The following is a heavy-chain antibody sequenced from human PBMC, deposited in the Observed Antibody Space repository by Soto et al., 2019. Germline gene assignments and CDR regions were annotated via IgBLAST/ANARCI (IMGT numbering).Heavy chain of an antibody. J-gene: IGHJ5*02. CDR1: GFTFSSYS. D-gene: IGHD6-19*01. Sequence: PGGSLRLSCAASGFTFSSYSMNWVRQAPGKGLEWVSSISSSSSYLYYADSVKGRFTISRDNAKNSLYLQMNSLRAEDTAVYYCARVIAVAGTSWFDPWGQGTLVTVSS. CDR2: ISSSSSYL. V-gene: IGHV3-21*01. CDR3: ARVIAVAGTSWFDP.